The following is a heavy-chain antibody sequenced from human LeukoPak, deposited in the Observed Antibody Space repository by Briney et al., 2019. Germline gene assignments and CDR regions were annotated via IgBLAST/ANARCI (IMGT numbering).Heavy chain of an antibody. J-gene: IGHJ4*02. CDR2: ISSSSYI. V-gene: IGHV3-21*06. CDR3: ARDPPIAAAVPDY. Sequence: GGSLRLSCAASGFTLSSYRMNWVRQAPGKGLEWVSSISSSSYIYYADSVKGRFTISRDNAKNLLYLQMNSLRAEDTAVYYCARDPPIAAAVPDYWGQGTLVTVSS. D-gene: IGHD6-13*01. CDR1: GFTLSSYR.